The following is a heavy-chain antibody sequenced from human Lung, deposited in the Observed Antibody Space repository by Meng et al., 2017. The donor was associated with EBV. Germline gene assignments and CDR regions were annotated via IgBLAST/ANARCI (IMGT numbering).Heavy chain of an antibody. D-gene: IGHD3-3*01. V-gene: IGHV1-69*01. CDR1: GGTFSGYA. CDR2: IIPIFGSA. Sequence: QVQPVQSGTEVKKPGASVKVPCKTSGGTFSGYAISWVRQAPGQGLEWMGGIIPIFGSANYAQKFQGRVTITADDSTSTSYMELNSLRSEDTAVYYCARISGSENYYTLFEYWGQGTLVTVSS. CDR3: ARISGSENYYTLFEY. J-gene: IGHJ4*02.